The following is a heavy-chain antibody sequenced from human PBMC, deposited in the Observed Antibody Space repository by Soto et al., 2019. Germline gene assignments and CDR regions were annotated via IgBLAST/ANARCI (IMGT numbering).Heavy chain of an antibody. CDR2: IYYSGST. Sequence: SETLSLTCTVSGGSISSYYWSWIRQPPGKGLEWIGYIYYSGSTNYNPSLKSRVTISVDTSKNQFSLKLSSVTAADTAVYYCARDQHSGSYYAWFDPWGQGTLVTVSS. CDR3: ARDQHSGSYYAWFDP. CDR1: GGSISSYY. J-gene: IGHJ5*02. V-gene: IGHV4-59*01. D-gene: IGHD1-26*01.